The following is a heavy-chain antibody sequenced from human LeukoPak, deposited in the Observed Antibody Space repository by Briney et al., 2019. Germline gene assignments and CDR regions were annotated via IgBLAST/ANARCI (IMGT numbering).Heavy chain of an antibody. V-gene: IGHV4-34*01. Sequence: SETLSLTCAVYGGSFSGYYWSWIRQPPGKGLEWIGSIYYSGSTYYNPSLKSRVTISVDTSKNQFPLKLSSVTVADTAVYYCARDCRGRVGATSYYYYMDVWGKGTTVTVSS. CDR1: GGSFSGYY. J-gene: IGHJ6*03. CDR3: ARDCRGRVGATSYYYYMDV. CDR2: IYYSGST. D-gene: IGHD1-26*01.